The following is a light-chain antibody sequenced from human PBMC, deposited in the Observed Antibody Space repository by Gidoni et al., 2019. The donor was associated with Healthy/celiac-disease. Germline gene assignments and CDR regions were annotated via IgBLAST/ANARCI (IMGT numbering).Light chain of an antibody. Sequence: EIVMTQSPATLSVSPGERATLSCRASQSVSSNLDWYQQKPGQAPRLLIYGACTRDTGIPARVSGSGSGTEFTLTISSLQSEDFAVYYCQQYNNWPPQYTFGQGTKLEIK. J-gene: IGKJ2*01. V-gene: IGKV3-15*01. CDR3: QQYNNWPPQYT. CDR2: GAC. CDR1: QSVSSN.